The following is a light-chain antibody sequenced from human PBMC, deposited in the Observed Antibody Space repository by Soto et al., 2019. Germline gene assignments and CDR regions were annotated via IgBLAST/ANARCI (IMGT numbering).Light chain of an antibody. CDR1: QNIKNC. Sequence: DIQMTQSPSTLSASVGDIVTIASRASQNIKNCLAWYQQKPGQVPKLLVYTASSLESEVPSRFSGSGSGTEFPLTISSLQPDDFGTYYCQQYNSYSRGTFGQGTKVEIK. CDR3: QQYNSYSRGT. CDR2: TAS. J-gene: IGKJ1*01. V-gene: IGKV1-5*03.